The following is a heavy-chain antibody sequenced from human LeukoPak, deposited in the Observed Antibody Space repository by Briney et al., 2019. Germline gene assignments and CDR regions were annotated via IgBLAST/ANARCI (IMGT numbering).Heavy chain of an antibody. CDR2: ISTYDDKT. D-gene: IGHD1-14*01. Sequence: ASVTVSCKASGYTFNDYGVSWVRQAPGQGLEWMGWISTYDDKTNYAQKFQGRGTLTTDTSTSTVYMELRSLTSDDTAVYYCARDGSYRHFDFWGQGTLVTVSS. CDR3: ARDGSYRHFDF. J-gene: IGHJ4*02. CDR1: GYTFNDYG. V-gene: IGHV1-18*01.